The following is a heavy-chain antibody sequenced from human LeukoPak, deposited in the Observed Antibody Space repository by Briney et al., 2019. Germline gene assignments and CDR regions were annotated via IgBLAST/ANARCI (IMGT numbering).Heavy chain of an antibody. V-gene: IGHV1-69*13. Sequence: GGSVKVSCKASGGTFSSYAISWVRQAPGQGLEWMGGIIPNFGTANYAQKFQGRVTITADESTSTAYMELSSLRSEDTAVYYCARDPLDTAMVTNKYYYYYGMDVWGKGTTVTVSS. CDR3: ARDPLDTAMVTNKYYYYYGMDV. D-gene: IGHD5-18*01. CDR2: IIPNFGTA. J-gene: IGHJ6*04. CDR1: GGTFSSYA.